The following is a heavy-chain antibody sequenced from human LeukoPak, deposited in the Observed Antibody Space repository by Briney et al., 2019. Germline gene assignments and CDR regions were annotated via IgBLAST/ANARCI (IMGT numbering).Heavy chain of an antibody. J-gene: IGHJ4*02. CDR1: GGSISNYY. D-gene: IGHD6-13*01. CDR3: ARHVVAAAPVGY. V-gene: IGHV4-59*08. Sequence: PSETLSLTCTVSGGSISNYYWSWIRQPPGKGLEWIGYISYSGSTNYNPSLKSRVTISVDTSKNQFSLKLSSVTAADTAIYYCARHVVAAAPVGYWGQGTLVTVSS. CDR2: ISYSGST.